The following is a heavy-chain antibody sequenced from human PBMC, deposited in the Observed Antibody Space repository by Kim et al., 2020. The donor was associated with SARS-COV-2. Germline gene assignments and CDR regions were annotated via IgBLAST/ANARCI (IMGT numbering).Heavy chain of an antibody. J-gene: IGHJ4*02. Sequence: GESLKISCKGSGYSFSRKWIGWVRQMPGKGLELMGIIYPGDSDTRYSPSFRGQVTISADTSTTTAYLQWSSLKASDTAMYYCARGDFDWFLNTGGTFDFWGQGTLVTVSS. D-gene: IGHD3-9*01. V-gene: IGHV5-51*01. CDR3: ARGDFDWFLNTGGTFDF. CDR2: IYPGDSDT. CDR1: GYSFSRKW.